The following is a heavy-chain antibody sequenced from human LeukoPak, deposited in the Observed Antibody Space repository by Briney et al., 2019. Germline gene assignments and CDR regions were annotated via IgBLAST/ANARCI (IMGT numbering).Heavy chain of an antibody. CDR1: GGSISSYY. CDR3: AREMRWGSGFDY. V-gene: IGHV4-4*07. Sequence: SETLSLTCTVSGGSISSYYWSWIRQPAGKGLEWIGRIYTSGSTNYNPSLKRRVTISVDKSKNQFSLKLSSVNAADTAVYYCAREMRWGSGFDYWGQGTLVTVSS. J-gene: IGHJ4*02. D-gene: IGHD4-23*01. CDR2: IYTSGST.